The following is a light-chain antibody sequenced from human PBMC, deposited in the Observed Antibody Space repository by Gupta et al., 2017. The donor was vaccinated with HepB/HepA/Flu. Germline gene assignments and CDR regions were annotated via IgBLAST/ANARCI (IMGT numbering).Light chain of an antibody. J-gene: IGLJ1*01. CDR2: EVS. CDR1: SSDVGGYKY. Sequence: QSALTQPPSASGSPGQSVTISCTGTSSDVGGYKYVSWYQQYPGKAPKLMIYEVSKRPSGVPDRFSGSKSGNTASLTVSGLQAEDEADYYCSSYAGSNNYVFGTGTEVTGL. CDR3: SSYAGSNNYV. V-gene: IGLV2-8*01.